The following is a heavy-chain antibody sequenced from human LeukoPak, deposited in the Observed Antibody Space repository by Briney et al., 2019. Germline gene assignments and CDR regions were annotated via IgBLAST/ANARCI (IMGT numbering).Heavy chain of an antibody. D-gene: IGHD2-21*02. CDR3: ARDRPLAYCGGDCYSDAFDI. V-gene: IGHV1-18*01. J-gene: IGHJ3*02. Sequence: ASVKVSCKASGYTFTSYGISWVRQAPGQGLEWMGWISAYNGNTNYAQKLQGRVTMTTDTSTSTAYMELRSLRSDDTAVYYCARDRPLAYCGGDCYSDAFDIWGQGTMVTVSS. CDR2: ISAYNGNT. CDR1: GYTFTSYG.